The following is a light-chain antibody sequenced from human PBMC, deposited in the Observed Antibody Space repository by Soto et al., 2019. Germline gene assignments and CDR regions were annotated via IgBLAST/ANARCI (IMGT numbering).Light chain of an antibody. CDR1: SSDIGSYNY. J-gene: IGLJ3*02. CDR2: DVS. Sequence: QSALTQPASLSGSPGQSITISCTGTSSDIGSYNYVSWYQQHPGKAPKLMIFDVSYRPSGISDRFSGSKSGNTASLTISGLQPEDEADYYCSSYGGSSTLFGGGTKVTVL. CDR3: SSYGGSSTL. V-gene: IGLV2-14*03.